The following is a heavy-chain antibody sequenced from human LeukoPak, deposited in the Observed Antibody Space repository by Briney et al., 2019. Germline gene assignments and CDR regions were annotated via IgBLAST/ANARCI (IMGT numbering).Heavy chain of an antibody. CDR3: ARSIAAPYYFDF. Sequence: SETLSLTCTVSGGSISSYYWSWIRQPAGKGLEWIGHIYTSGSTIYNPSLRSRVTMSVDTSKNQFSLKLSSVTAADTAVYYCARSIAAPYYFDFWGQGTLVTVSS. V-gene: IGHV4-4*07. J-gene: IGHJ4*02. D-gene: IGHD6-13*01. CDR2: IYTSGST. CDR1: GGSISSYY.